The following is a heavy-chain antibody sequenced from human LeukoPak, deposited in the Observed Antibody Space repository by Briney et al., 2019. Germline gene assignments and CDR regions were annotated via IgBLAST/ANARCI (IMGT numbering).Heavy chain of an antibody. V-gene: IGHV3-33*01. J-gene: IGHJ4*02. Sequence: GGSLRLSCAASGFTFSSYGMHWVRQAPGKGLEWVAAIWFDGRSEYYADPGKGRFTISRDNSKNTLYLQMNSLRAEDTAVDYCTRESGSGNYYYDYWGQGTLVTVSS. CDR2: IWFDGRSE. CDR3: TRESGSGNYYYDY. CDR1: GFTFSSYG. D-gene: IGHD3-10*01.